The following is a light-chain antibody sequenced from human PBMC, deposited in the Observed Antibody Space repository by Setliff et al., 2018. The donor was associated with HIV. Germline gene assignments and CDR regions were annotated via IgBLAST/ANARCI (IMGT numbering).Light chain of an antibody. J-gene: IGLJ3*02. CDR1: SSDVGAYNY. CDR2: DVT. V-gene: IGLV2-14*03. CDR3: SSYTTSNTLV. Sequence: QSVLTQPASVSGSPGQSITISCTGTSSDVGAYNYVSWYQQHPGKDPKLMIYDVTKRPSGVSSRFSGSKSGNTASLTISGLQAEDEADYYCSSYTTSNTLVFGGGT.